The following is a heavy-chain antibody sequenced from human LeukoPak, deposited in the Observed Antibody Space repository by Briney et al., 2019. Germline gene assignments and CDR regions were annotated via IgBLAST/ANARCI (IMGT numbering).Heavy chain of an antibody. CDR1: GGSIKNYY. CDR3: ARQSDPYYHYGLDF. V-gene: IGHV4-59*01. CDR2: VYYTGTT. Sequence: SETLSLTCALSGGSIKNYYWSWIRQPLGKGLGWIGYVYYTGTTSYNPSLKSRVTISVETSKNQFSLTLNSVTAADTAVYHCARQSDPYYHYGLDFWGQGTLVTVSS. J-gene: IGHJ6*02.